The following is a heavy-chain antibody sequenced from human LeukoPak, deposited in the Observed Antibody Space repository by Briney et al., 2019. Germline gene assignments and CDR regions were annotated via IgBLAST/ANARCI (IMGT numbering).Heavy chain of an antibody. CDR3: ARHWMAVAPYWYFDL. V-gene: IGHV4-59*08. J-gene: IGHJ2*01. Sequence: SETLSLTCTVSGGSISGYYWSWIRLPPGKGLEWIGYIYYSGSTNYNPSLKSRVSISVDTSKNQFSPRLSSLAAADTAVYYCARHWMAVAPYWYFDLWGRGTLVTVSS. CDR1: GGSISGYY. D-gene: IGHD6-19*01. CDR2: IYYSGST.